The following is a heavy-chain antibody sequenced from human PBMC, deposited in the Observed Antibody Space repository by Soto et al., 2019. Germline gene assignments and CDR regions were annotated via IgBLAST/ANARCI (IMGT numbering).Heavy chain of an antibody. V-gene: IGHV4-31*03. Sequence: QVQLQESGPGLVKPSQTLSLTCTVSGGSISSGGYYWSWIRQHPGKGLEWIGYIYYSGSTYYNPSLTSRVTISVDTSKNQFSLKLSSVTAADTAVYYCARGDGNVGLVIGWFDPWGQGTLVTVSS. CDR3: ARGDGNVGLVIGWFDP. J-gene: IGHJ5*02. D-gene: IGHD3-9*01. CDR2: IYYSGST. CDR1: GGSISSGGYY.